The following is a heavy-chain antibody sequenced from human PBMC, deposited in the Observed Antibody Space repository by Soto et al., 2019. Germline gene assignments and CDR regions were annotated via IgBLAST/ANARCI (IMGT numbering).Heavy chain of an antibody. CDR3: ARVWGDYIRFDAFDI. CDR1: GFTFSSYS. Sequence: EVQLVESGGGLVKPGGSLRLSCAGSGFTFSSYSMNWVRQAPGKGLEWVSSISSNSNYIYNADSVKGRFTISRDNARNSLFLQMHSLRAEDTAVYYCARVWGDYIRFDAFDIWGQGTMVTVSS. J-gene: IGHJ3*02. D-gene: IGHD4-17*01. V-gene: IGHV3-21*01. CDR2: ISSNSNYI.